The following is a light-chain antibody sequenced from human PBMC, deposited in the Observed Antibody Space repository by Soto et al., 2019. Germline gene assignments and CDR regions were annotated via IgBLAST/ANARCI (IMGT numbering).Light chain of an antibody. CDR1: QSISDS. CDR3: QQSFSFPAT. V-gene: IGKV1-39*01. J-gene: IGKJ4*01. CDR2: AAS. Sequence: DIQMTQSPSSLSASVGDRVTITCRASQSISDSLNWYQHKPGTAPKLLIYAASSLQGGVPSRFSGGGSGPDFTLTISSLQPEDFVTSFCQQSFSFPATFGGGTKVEIK.